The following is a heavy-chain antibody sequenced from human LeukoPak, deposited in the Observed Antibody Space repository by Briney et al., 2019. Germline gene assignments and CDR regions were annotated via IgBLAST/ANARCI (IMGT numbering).Heavy chain of an antibody. V-gene: IGHV3-30-3*01. CDR3: ARVGLWFGEFSGGLDY. J-gene: IGHJ4*02. CDR2: ISYDGSNK. D-gene: IGHD3-10*01. CDR1: GFTFSSYW. Sequence: GGSLRLSCAASGFTFSSYWMSWVRQAPGKGLEWVAVISYDGSNKYYADSVKGRFTISRDNSKNTLYLQMNSLRAEDTAVYYCARVGLWFGEFSGGLDYWGQGTLVTVSS.